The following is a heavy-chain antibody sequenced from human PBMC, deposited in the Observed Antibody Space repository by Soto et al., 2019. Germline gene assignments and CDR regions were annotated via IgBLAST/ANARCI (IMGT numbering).Heavy chain of an antibody. CDR2: ILPEGGKK. Sequence: QVHLVESGGGVVQPARSLTLSCEASGFTFSNYAMSWVRQAPGKGLEWVAIILPEGGKKLYADSVKGRFTISRDNSKNTVYLHMNTVRAEDTGLYYCTRDGGGDFWRFDNWGQGALVTVSS. D-gene: IGHD3-3*01. V-gene: IGHV3-33*01. CDR3: TRDGGGDFWRFDN. CDR1: GFTFSNYA. J-gene: IGHJ4*02.